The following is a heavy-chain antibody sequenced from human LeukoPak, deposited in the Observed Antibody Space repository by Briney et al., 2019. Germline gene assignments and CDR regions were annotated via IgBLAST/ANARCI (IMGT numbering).Heavy chain of an antibody. D-gene: IGHD4-23*01. V-gene: IGHV1-69*05. CDR3: ATVKGLRWPFDY. Sequence: ASVKVSCKASGGTFSSYAISWVRQAPGQGLEWMGGIIPIFGTANYAQKFQGRVTITTDESTSTAYMELSSLRPEDTAVYYCATVKGLRWPFDYWGQGTLVTVSS. CDR2: IIPIFGTA. CDR1: GGTFSSYA. J-gene: IGHJ4*02.